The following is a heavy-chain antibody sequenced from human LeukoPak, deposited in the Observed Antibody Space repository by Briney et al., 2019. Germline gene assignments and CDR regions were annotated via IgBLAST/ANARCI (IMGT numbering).Heavy chain of an antibody. CDR1: GGSISSYY. V-gene: IGHV4-59*01. Sequence: SETLSLTCTVSGGSISSYYWSWIRQPPGKGLEWIGYIYYSGSTNYNPSLKSRVTISVGTSKNQFSLKLSSVTAADTAVYYCATSGYSSSWYPSYYYYMDVWGKGTTVTVSS. J-gene: IGHJ6*03. CDR3: ATSGYSSSWYPSYYYYMDV. CDR2: IYYSGST. D-gene: IGHD6-13*01.